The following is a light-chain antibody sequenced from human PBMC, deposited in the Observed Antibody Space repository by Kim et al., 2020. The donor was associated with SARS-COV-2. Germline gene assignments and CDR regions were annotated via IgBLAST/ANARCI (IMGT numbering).Light chain of an antibody. CDR1: QTVFTD. Sequence: EIVMTQSPATLSVSPGERVTLACRASQTVFTDVTWYQQKPGQAPRLLIYDASVRAAGIPARFSGSGSGTEFTLTISSLQSEDFAVYYCQQYNNRYTYGQGTKLEI. V-gene: IGKV3-15*01. CDR2: DAS. J-gene: IGKJ2*01. CDR3: QQYNNRYT.